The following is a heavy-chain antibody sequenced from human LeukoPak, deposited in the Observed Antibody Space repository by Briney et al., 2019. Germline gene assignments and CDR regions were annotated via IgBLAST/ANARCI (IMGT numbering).Heavy chain of an antibody. J-gene: IGHJ4*02. D-gene: IGHD6-19*01. CDR1: GYTFTSYA. V-gene: IGHV1-3*01. CDR3: ARVGPYSSGWFLRLFDY. Sequence: ASVKVSCTASGYTFTSYAMHWVRQAPGHRLEWMGWINAGNGNTKYSQKFQGRVTITRDTSASTAYMELSSLRSEDTAVYYCARVGPYSSGWFLRLFDYWGQGTLVTVSS. CDR2: INAGNGNT.